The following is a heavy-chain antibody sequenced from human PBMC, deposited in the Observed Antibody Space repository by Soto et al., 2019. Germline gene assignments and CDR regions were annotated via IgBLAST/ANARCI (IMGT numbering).Heavy chain of an antibody. J-gene: IGHJ6*02. V-gene: IGHV3-30*18. D-gene: IGHD5-18*01. CDR1: GFTFSSYG. CDR2: ISYDGSNK. CDR3: AKSRGSKGWIQLSRVDTQYGMDV. Sequence: GGSLRLSCAASGFTFSSYGMHWVRQAPGKGLEWVAVISYDGSNKYYADSVKGRFTISRDNSKNTLYLQMNSLRAEDTAVYYCAKSRGSKGWIQLSRVDTQYGMDVWGQGTTVTASS.